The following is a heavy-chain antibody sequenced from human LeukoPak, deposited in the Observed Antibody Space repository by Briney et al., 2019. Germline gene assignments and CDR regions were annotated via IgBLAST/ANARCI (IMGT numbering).Heavy chain of an antibody. CDR2: ISHSGTT. CDR3: LRDQDCSGGDCQVC. V-gene: IGHV4-39*02. CDR1: GGSLSSGNYQ. D-gene: IGHD2-15*01. Sequence: SETLSLTCTVSGGSLSSGNYQWGWIRQPPGKGLEWIALISHSGTTYYDPSLKSRVTMSVDTSKNQFSLKLNSVTAADTAVYYCLRDQDCSGGDCQVCWGQGTLVTVSS. J-gene: IGHJ4*02.